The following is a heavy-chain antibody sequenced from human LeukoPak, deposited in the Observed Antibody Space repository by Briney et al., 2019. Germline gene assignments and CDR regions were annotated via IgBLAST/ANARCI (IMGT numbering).Heavy chain of an antibody. Sequence: QAGGSLRLSCAASGFTFSSYAMSWVRQAPGKGLEWVSAISGSGGSTYYADSVKGRFTISRDNSKNTLYLQMNSLRAEDTAVYYCAKDAGSYYYGSGSCFGYWGQGTLVTVSS. J-gene: IGHJ4*02. V-gene: IGHV3-23*01. CDR2: ISGSGGST. CDR1: GFTFSSYA. D-gene: IGHD3-10*01. CDR3: AKDAGSYYYGSGSCFGY.